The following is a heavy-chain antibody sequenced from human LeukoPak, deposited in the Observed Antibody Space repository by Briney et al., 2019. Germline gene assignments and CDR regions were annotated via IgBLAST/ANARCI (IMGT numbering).Heavy chain of an antibody. CDR1: GYTFTSYG. Sequence: ASVKVSCKASGYTFTSYGISWVRQAPGQGLEWMGWINPNSGGTNYAQKFQGRVTMTRDTSISTAYMELSRLRSDDTAVYYCARDQKQWLGSNWFDPWGQGTLVTVSS. V-gene: IGHV1-2*02. D-gene: IGHD6-19*01. CDR3: ARDQKQWLGSNWFDP. J-gene: IGHJ5*02. CDR2: INPNSGGT.